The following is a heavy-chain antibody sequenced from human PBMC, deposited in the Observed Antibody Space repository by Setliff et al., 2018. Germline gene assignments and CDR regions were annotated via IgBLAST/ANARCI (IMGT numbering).Heavy chain of an antibody. Sequence: SETLSLTCTVSGDSISSGSYYWTWIRQPAGKGLEWIGHFHTGGSTNYNRSLRSRVSISVDTSKNQFSLKLSSVTAADTAVYYCARLGGSSGSGGFYYYYYGMDVWGQGTTVTVSS. V-gene: IGHV4-61*09. CDR2: FHTGGST. D-gene: IGHD3-22*01. CDR1: GDSISSGSYY. J-gene: IGHJ6*02. CDR3: ARLGGSSGSGGFYYYYYGMDV.